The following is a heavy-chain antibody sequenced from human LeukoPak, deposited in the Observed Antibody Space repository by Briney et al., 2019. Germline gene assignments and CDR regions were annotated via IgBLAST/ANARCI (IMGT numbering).Heavy chain of an antibody. CDR1: GYTFTGYY. J-gene: IGHJ4*02. D-gene: IGHD3-22*01. CDR3: AREVDYYDTSDYFPLGY. V-gene: IGHV1-2*02. Sequence: GASVKVSCKASGYTFTGYYMHWVRQAPGQGLEWMGWINPNSGDTNYAQKFQGRVTMTRDTSISTAYMELSRLRSDDTAVYYCAREVDYYDTSDYFPLGYWGQGTLVTVSS. CDR2: INPNSGDT.